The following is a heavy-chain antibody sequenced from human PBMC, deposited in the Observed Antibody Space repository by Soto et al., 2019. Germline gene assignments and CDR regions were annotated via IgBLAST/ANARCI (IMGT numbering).Heavy chain of an antibody. CDR1: GGSISSYC. V-gene: IGHV4-59*01. CDR3: ARDRGVAARPYYFDY. Sequence: SVTLSLTCTVSGGSISSYCWSWIRQPPGKGLEWIGYIYYSGSTNYNPSLKSRVTISVDTSKNQFSLKLNSVTAADTAVYYCARDRGVAARPYYFDYWGQGTLVTVSS. D-gene: IGHD6-6*01. J-gene: IGHJ4*02. CDR2: IYYSGST.